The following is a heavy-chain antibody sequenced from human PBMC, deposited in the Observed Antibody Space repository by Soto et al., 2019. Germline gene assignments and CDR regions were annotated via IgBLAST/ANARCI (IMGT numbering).Heavy chain of an antibody. CDR1: GFTFSGFD. Sequence: PGGSLRLSCEASGFTFSGFDMHWVRQPRGKGLEWVSTIGTAGDTYYAVSVKGRFTISRDNAKNSLSLQMNSLRAGDTAVYFCARGQEVGAHFFDSWGQGPQLTSPQ. J-gene: IGHJ4*02. V-gene: IGHV3-13*01. CDR3: ARGQEVGAHFFDS. CDR2: IGTAGDT. D-gene: IGHD2-15*01.